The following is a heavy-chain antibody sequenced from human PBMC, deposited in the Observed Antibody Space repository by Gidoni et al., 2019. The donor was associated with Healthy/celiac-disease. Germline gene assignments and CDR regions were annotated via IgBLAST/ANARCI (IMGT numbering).Heavy chain of an antibody. CDR1: GFTFSTYA. CDR3: AKGTTSTYYYVGVDC. V-gene: IGHV3-23*01. Sequence: EVQLLESGGGLVQPGGSLRISCAASGFTFSTYAMSWVRQAPGKGLEWVSGISPSGGSGGSTYYADSVTGRFTISRDNSKNTLYLQMSSLRAEDTAVYYCAKGTTSTYYYVGVDCWGQGTLVTVSS. D-gene: IGHD3-22*01. CDR2: ISPSGGSGGST. J-gene: IGHJ4*02.